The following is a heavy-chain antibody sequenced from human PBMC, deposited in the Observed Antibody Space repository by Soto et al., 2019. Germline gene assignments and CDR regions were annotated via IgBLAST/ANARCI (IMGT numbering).Heavy chain of an antibody. J-gene: IGHJ4*02. V-gene: IGHV1-69*06. CDR3: ARAAKRYFGS. Sequence: QVQLVQSGAEVKKPGSSVNVSCKASGGTFNTFAISWVRQAPGQGLEYLGGIVPILGQAFYAQRFQGRVTITADKSTNTAYLELTSLSSEDTAVYYCARAAKRYFGSWGQGTQVTVSS. CDR1: GGTFNTFA. CDR2: IVPILGQA.